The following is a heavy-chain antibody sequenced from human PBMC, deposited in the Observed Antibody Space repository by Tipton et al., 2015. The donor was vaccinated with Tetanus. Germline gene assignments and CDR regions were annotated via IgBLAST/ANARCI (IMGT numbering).Heavy chain of an antibody. Sequence: QSGAEVKNPGASVKVSCEASGYTFTGYYLHWVRQAPGQGLEWMGWINPNSGGSNYAQRFQGRFTISRDNSKNTLYLQMNSLRAEDTAVYYCAKDSYYDSSGYWYYFDYWGQGTLVTVSS. CDR3: AKDSYYDSSGYWYYFDY. CDR2: INPNSGGS. J-gene: IGHJ4*02. D-gene: IGHD3-22*01. V-gene: IGHV1-2*02. CDR1: GYTFTGYY.